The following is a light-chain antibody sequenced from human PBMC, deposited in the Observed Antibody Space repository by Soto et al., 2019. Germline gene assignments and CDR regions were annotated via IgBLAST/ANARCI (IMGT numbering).Light chain of an antibody. Sequence: EIVLTQSPGTLSLSPGERATLSCRASQSVSSSYLAWYQQKPGQAPRLLIYGASSRPTGIPDRFSGSGSGTDFTLTISSLEPEDFAVYYCQQRSNWPIAFGQGTRLEIK. CDR3: QQRSNWPIA. V-gene: IGKV3D-20*02. CDR1: QSVSSSY. J-gene: IGKJ5*01. CDR2: GAS.